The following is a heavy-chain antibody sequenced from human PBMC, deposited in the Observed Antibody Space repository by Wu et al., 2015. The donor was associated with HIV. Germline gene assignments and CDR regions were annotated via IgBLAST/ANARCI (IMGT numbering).Heavy chain of an antibody. J-gene: IGHJ5*02. V-gene: IGHV1-8*02. CDR1: GGTFSSYA. Sequence: QVQLVQSGAEVKKPGSSVKVSCKASGGTFSSYAISWVRQATGQGLEWMGWMNPNSGNTGYAQKFQGRVTMTRNTSISTAYMELSSLRSEDTAVYYCARGPYSSGHGDWFDPWGQGTLVTVSS. CDR3: ARGPYSSGHGDWFDP. CDR2: MNPNSGNT. D-gene: IGHD6-19*01.